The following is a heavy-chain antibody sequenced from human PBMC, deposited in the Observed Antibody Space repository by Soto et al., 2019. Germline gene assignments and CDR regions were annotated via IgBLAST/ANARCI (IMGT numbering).Heavy chain of an antibody. D-gene: IGHD1-26*01. CDR1: GFTFSSYG. CDR3: ARGVGSYREGVTYYFDY. CDR2: IWYDGSNK. Sequence: QVQLVESGGGVVQPGRSLRLSCAASGFTFSSYGMHWVRQAPGKGLEWVAVIWYDGSNKYYADSVKGRFTISRDNSKNTLYLQMNSLRAEDTAVYYCARGVGSYREGVTYYFDYWGQGTLVTVSS. V-gene: IGHV3-33*01. J-gene: IGHJ4*02.